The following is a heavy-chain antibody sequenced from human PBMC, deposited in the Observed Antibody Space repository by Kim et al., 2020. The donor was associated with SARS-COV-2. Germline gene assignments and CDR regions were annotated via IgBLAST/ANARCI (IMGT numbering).Heavy chain of an antibody. J-gene: IGHJ6*03. V-gene: IGHV4-30-2*04. Sequence: PTLKSRATISVDPSKTQFALKLTSVTAADTAVYYCARRRGGGSYFFYMDVWGKGTTVTVSS. CDR3: ARRRGGGSYFFYMDV. D-gene: IGHD5-12*01.